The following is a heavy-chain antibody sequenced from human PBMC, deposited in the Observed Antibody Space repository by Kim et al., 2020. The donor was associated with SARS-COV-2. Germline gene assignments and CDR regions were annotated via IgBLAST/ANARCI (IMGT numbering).Heavy chain of an antibody. D-gene: IGHD3-22*01. J-gene: IGHJ3*02. CDR3: ATPDYYDSRGNGAFDI. V-gene: IGHV1-69*01. Sequence: KFQGRVTITADESTSTAYMELSSLRSEDTAVYYCATPDYYDSRGNGAFDIWGQGTMVTVSS.